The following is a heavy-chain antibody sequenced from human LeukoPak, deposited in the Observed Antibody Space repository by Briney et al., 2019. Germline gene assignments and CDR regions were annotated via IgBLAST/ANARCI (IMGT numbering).Heavy chain of an antibody. D-gene: IGHD1-26*01. CDR1: GGSIGNFF. V-gene: IGHV4-59*01. CDR3: ARDWELGH. J-gene: IGHJ4*02. Sequence: SETLSLTCTLSGGSIGNFFWSWIRQSPGEGLEWIGFIYENGRTSYNPSLKSRVTISVDMSKNQFSLRLTSMTAADTAVYYCARDWELGHWGRGILVTVTS. CDR2: IYENGRT.